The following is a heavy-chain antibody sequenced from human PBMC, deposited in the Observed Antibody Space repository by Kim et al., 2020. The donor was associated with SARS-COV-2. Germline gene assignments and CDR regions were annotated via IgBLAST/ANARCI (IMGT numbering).Heavy chain of an antibody. CDR2: IKEDGSEK. CDR3: ARVPKKWGSGYKDY. D-gene: IGHD3-22*01. Sequence: GGSLRLSCAASGFTFSTYWMSWVRQAPGKGLEWVANIKEDGSEKYYVDSVKGRFTISRDNAKNSLYLQMNSLRAEDTALYYCARVPKKWGSGYKDYWGQGTLVTVSS. CDR1: GFTFSTYW. V-gene: IGHV3-7*01. J-gene: IGHJ4*02.